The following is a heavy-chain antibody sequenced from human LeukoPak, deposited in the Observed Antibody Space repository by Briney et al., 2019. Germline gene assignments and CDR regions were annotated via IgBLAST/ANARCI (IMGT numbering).Heavy chain of an antibody. CDR3: ARAPSVPRFDP. CDR2: INPSGGST. V-gene: IGHV1-46*03. CDR1: GYTFTSYY. Sequence: ASVTVSCKASGYTFTSYYMHWVRQAPGQGLEWMGIINPSGGSTSYAQKFQGRVTMTRDTSTSTVYMELSSLRSEDTAVYYCARAPSVPRFDPWGQGTLVTVSS. J-gene: IGHJ5*02. D-gene: IGHD2-2*01.